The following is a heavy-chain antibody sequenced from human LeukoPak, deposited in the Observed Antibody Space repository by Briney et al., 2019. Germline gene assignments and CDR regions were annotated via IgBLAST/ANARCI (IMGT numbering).Heavy chain of an antibody. CDR1: GFTFSNYY. V-gene: IGHV3-11*01. D-gene: IGHD6-19*01. J-gene: IGHJ4*02. CDR2: ISTSRRGNTV. CDR3: AKAAYSSGWQGVYFDY. Sequence: GGSLRLSCAASGFTFSNYYMSWIRQAPGKGLEWLSYISTSRRGNTVYYADSVKGRFTISRDNSKNTLYLQMNSLRAEDTAVYYCAKAAYSSGWQGVYFDYWGQGTLVTVSS.